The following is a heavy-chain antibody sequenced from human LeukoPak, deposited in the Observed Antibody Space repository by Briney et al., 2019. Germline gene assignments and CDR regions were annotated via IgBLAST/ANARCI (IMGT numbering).Heavy chain of an antibody. J-gene: IGHJ6*03. CDR3: ARDPRVPAAMYYYYYVDV. CDR2: INPSGGST. D-gene: IGHD2-2*01. Sequence: ASVKVSFKASGYTFTSYYMHWVRQAPGQGLEWMGIINPSGGSTSYAQKFQGRVTMTRDMSTSTVYMELSSLRSEDTAVYYCARDPRVPAAMYYYYYVDVWGKGTTVTVSS. V-gene: IGHV1-46*01. CDR1: GYTFTSYY.